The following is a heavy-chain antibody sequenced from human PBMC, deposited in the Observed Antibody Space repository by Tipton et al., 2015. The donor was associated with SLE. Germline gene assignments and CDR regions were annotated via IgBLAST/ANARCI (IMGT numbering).Heavy chain of an antibody. J-gene: IGHJ4*02. Sequence: LRLSCAVSGYSISSGYYWGWIRQPPGKGLEWIGSIYHSGSTCYNPSLKSRVTISVDTSKNQFSLKLSSVTAADTAVYYCARDPGYYGSGSYYTPLPFDYWGQGTLVTVSS. D-gene: IGHD3-10*01. CDR2: IYHSGST. V-gene: IGHV4-38-2*02. CDR1: GYSISSGYY. CDR3: ARDPGYYGSGSYYTPLPFDY.